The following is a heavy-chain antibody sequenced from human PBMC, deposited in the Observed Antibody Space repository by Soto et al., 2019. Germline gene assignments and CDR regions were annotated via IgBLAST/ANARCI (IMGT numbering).Heavy chain of an antibody. V-gene: IGHV3-21*01. D-gene: IGHD3-22*01. CDR1: GFTFSNYN. Sequence: EVQLVESGGGLVKPGGSLRLSCAASGFTFSNYNINWVRQAPGKGLEWVSSISRSRSYIYYAASVQGRFTISRDTAKNSLYLQMKSLRAEDTAMYYCARDLYYYDRGYWALWGQGTLVTVSS. CDR2: ISRSRSYI. CDR3: ARDLYYYDRGYWAL. J-gene: IGHJ4*02.